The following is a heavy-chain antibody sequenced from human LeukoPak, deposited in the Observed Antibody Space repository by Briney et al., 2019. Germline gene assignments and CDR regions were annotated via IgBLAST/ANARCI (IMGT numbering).Heavy chain of an antibody. CDR3: AARRYSDWLFSGAFDI. D-gene: IGHD3-9*01. Sequence: ASVKVSCKASGYTFTSYAMNWVRQAPGQGLEWMGWINTNTGNPTYAQGFTGRFVFSLDTSVSTAYLQISSLKAEDTAVYYCAARRYSDWLFSGAFDIWGQGTMVTVSS. CDR1: GYTFTSYA. V-gene: IGHV7-4-1*02. J-gene: IGHJ3*02. CDR2: INTNTGNP.